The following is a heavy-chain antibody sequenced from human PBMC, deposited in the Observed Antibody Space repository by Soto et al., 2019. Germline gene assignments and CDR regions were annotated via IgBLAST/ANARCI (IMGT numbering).Heavy chain of an antibody. J-gene: IGHJ5*02. Sequence: ASVKVSCKTSGYTFNTYGINWVRQAPGQGLELMGWISAYDGKTTYAEKFQGRVTMTTDTSTSTAYMELRSLRSDDTAIHYCARDPHEFWTSYWFDPWGQGTPVTAPQ. CDR1: GYTFNTYG. CDR2: ISAYDGKT. CDR3: ARDPHEFWTSYWFDP. D-gene: IGHD3-3*01. V-gene: IGHV1-18*01.